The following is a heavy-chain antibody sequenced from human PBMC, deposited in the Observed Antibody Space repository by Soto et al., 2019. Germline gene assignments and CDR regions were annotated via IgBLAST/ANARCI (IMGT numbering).Heavy chain of an antibody. D-gene: IGHD2-21*02. Sequence: PGGSLRLSCAASGFTFSSYAMHWVRQAPGKGLEWVAVISYDGSNKYYADSVKGRFTISRDNSKNTLYLQMNSLRAEDTAVYYCARGDVRYHMDVWGQGTTVTVSS. J-gene: IGHJ6*03. V-gene: IGHV3-30*04. CDR3: ARGDVRYHMDV. CDR2: ISYDGSNK. CDR1: GFTFSSYA.